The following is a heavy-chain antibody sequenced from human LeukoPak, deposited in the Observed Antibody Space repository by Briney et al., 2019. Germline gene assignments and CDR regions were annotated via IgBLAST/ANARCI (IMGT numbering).Heavy chain of an antibody. Sequence: SQTLSLTCTVSGGSISSGSYYWSWIRQPAGKGLEWIGRIYTSGSTNYNPSLKSRVTISVDTSKNQFSLKLSSVTAADTAMYYCARDYKPKILGYCSGGSCYRHVWGKGTTVTVSS. D-gene: IGHD2-15*01. CDR1: GGSISSGSYY. CDR2: IYTSGST. J-gene: IGHJ6*04. CDR3: ARDYKPKILGYCSGGSCYRHV. V-gene: IGHV4-61*02.